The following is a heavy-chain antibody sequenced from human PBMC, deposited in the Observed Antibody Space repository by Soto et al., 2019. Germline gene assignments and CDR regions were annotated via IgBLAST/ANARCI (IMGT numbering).Heavy chain of an antibody. CDR3: ARDYYDSSGYYPRFDY. D-gene: IGHD3-22*01. Sequence: GGSLRLSCAASGFTFTSYWMSWVRQAPGKGLEWVANIKQDGSEKYYVDSVKGRFTISRDNAKNSLYVQMNSLRAEDTAVYYCARDYYDSSGYYPRFDYWGQGILVTVSS. V-gene: IGHV3-7*04. CDR2: IKQDGSEK. CDR1: GFTFTSYW. J-gene: IGHJ4*02.